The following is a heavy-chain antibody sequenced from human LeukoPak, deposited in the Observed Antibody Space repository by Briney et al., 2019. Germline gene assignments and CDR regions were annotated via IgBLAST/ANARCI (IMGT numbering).Heavy chain of an antibody. J-gene: IGHJ4*02. CDR3: TRNLPYSSSWQSIDY. V-gene: IGHV1-18*01. D-gene: IGHD6-13*01. CDR1: GYTFTSYG. CDR2: ISAYNGNT. Sequence: ASVKVSCKASGYTFTSYGINWVRQAPGQGPEWMGWISAYNGNTKYAQNLQGRVTMTTYTSTSTAYMELRSLRSDDKAVYYCTRNLPYSSSWQSIDYWGQKTLVTVSS.